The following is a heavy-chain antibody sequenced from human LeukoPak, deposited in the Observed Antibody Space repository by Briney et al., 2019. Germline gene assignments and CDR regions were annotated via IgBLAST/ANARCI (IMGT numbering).Heavy chain of an antibody. V-gene: IGHV4-59*01. J-gene: IGHJ4*02. D-gene: IGHD3-9*01. CDR2: IYYSGST. Sequence: PSETLSLTCTVSGGFIRSYYWSWIRQPPGKGLEWIGSIYYSGSTNYNPPLKSRVTLSLDTSNTSKNQFSLKLSSVTAADTAVYYCARDHYDTLTGSRYFDYWGQGTLVTVSS. CDR1: GGFIRSYY. CDR3: ARDHYDTLTGSRYFDY.